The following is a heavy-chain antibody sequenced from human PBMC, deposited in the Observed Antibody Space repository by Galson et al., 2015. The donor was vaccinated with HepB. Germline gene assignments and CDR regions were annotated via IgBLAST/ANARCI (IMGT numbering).Heavy chain of an antibody. D-gene: IGHD6-13*01. J-gene: IGHJ4*02. Sequence: SLRLSCAASGFTFSSYSMNWVRQTPGKGLEWVSSISSSSSYIYYADSVKGRFTISRDNAKNSLYLQMNSLRAEDTAVYYCARGVGAAAGIDYDYWGQGTLVTVSS. CDR2: ISSSSSYI. CDR1: GFTFSSYS. V-gene: IGHV3-21*01. CDR3: ARGVGAAAGIDYDY.